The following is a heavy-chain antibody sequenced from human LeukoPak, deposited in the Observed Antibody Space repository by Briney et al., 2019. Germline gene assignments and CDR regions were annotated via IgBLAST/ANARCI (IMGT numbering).Heavy chain of an antibody. CDR1: GFTFSSYS. Sequence: GGSLRLSCAASGFTFSSYSMNWVRQAPGKGLEWVSYISSSSSTIYYADSVEGRFTISRDNAKNSLYLQMNSLRAEDTAVYYCARDLGGSSWSPWGQGTLVTVSS. CDR2: ISSSSSTI. J-gene: IGHJ5*02. CDR3: ARDLGGSSWSP. V-gene: IGHV3-48*01. D-gene: IGHD6-13*01.